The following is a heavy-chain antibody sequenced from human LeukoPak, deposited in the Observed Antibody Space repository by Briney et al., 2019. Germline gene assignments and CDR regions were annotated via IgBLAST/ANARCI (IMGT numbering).Heavy chain of an antibody. CDR2: INHSGST. CDR1: GGSFSGYY. V-gene: IGHV4-34*01. Sequence: SETLSLTCAVYGGSFSGYYWSGIRQPPGKGLEWIGEINHSGSTNYNPSLKSRVTISVDTSKNQFSLKLSSVTAADTAVYYCARVVVAARSWFDPWGQGTLVTVSS. CDR3: ARVVVAARSWFDP. J-gene: IGHJ5*02. D-gene: IGHD2-15*01.